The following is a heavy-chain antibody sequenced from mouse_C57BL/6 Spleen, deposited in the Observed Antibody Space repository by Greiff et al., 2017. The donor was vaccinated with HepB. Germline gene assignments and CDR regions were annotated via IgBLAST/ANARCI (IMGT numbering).Heavy chain of an antibody. Sequence: QVQLQQSGAELVRPGSSVKLSCKASGYTFTSYWMHWVKQRPIQGLEWIGNIDPSDSETHYNQKFKDKATLTVDKSSSTAYMQLSSLTSEDSAVYYCARSRQLRLRGGYAMDYWGQGTSVTVSS. V-gene: IGHV1-52*01. J-gene: IGHJ4*01. CDR1: GYTFTSYW. D-gene: IGHD3-2*02. CDR3: ARSRQLRLRGGYAMDY. CDR2: IDPSDSET.